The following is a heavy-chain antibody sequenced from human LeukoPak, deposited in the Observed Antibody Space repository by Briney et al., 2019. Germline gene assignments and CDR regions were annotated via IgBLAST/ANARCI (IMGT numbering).Heavy chain of an antibody. CDR2: ISSSSSYI. CDR3: ARAYDSSGYYLNENAFDI. V-gene: IGHV3-21*01. D-gene: IGHD3-22*01. J-gene: IGHJ3*02. CDR1: GFTFGSYS. Sequence: PGGSLRLSCAASGFTFGSYSMNWVRQAPGKGLEWVSSISSSSSYIYYADSVKGRFTISRDNAKNSLYLQMNSLRAEDTAVYYCARAYDSSGYYLNENAFDIWGQGTMVTVSS.